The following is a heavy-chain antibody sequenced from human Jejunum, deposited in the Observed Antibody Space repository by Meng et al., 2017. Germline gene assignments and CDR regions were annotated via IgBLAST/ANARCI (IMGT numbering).Heavy chain of an antibody. CDR1: GFTFTTYT. CDR3: AREARFGSGSRYKCAYVGVDV. J-gene: IGHJ6*02. V-gene: IGHV3-21*01. D-gene: IGHD3-10*01. CDR2: ISRSSNYI. Sequence: GESLKISCSASGFTFTTYTMNWVRQAPGKGLEWLSSISRSSNYIYYADSVKGRFTISRDNAKNSLLLQLNSLRAEDTAVYYCAREARFGSGSRYKCAYVGVDVWGRGTAVTVSS.